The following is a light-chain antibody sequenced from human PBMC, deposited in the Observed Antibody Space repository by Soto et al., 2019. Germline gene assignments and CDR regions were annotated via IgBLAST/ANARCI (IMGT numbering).Light chain of an antibody. CDR1: SSDVGNNY. Sequence: QSGLTQPPSVSAAPGQTVTISCSGSSSDVGNNYVSWYQQLPGKAPRLVIYDNNQRPSGIPDRFSGSKSGTSATLHITRLQTGDKADYYCETWNSVSAGVFGTGTKLTVL. CDR2: DNN. J-gene: IGLJ1*01. V-gene: IGLV1-51*01. CDR3: ETWNSVSAGV.